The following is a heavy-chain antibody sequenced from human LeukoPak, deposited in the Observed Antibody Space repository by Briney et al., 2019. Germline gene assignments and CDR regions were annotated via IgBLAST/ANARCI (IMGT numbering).Heavy chain of an antibody. CDR2: INHSGST. D-gene: IGHD6-19*01. CDR3: ARDLASSGWANYYYYYYMDV. J-gene: IGHJ6*03. Sequence: SETLSLTCAVYGGSFSGYYWSWIRQPPGKGLEWIGEINHSGSTNYNPSLKSRVTISVDTSKNQFSLKLSSVTAADTAVYYCARDLASSGWANYYYYYYMDVWGKGTTVTISS. CDR1: GGSFSGYY. V-gene: IGHV4-34*01.